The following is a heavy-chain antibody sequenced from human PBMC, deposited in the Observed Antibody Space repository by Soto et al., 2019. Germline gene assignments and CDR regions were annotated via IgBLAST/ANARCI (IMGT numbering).Heavy chain of an antibody. D-gene: IGHD2-2*01. CDR2: IIPILGIA. Sequence: QVQLVQSGAEVKKPGSSVKVSCKASGGTFSSYTISWVRQAPGQGLEWMGRIIPILGIANYAQKFQGRVTITADKSTSTAYMELSSLRSEDTAVYYCARDDSADIVVVPAAMPNDAFDIWGQGTMVTVSS. CDR1: GGTFSSYT. V-gene: IGHV1-69*08. CDR3: ARDDSADIVVVPAAMPNDAFDI. J-gene: IGHJ3*02.